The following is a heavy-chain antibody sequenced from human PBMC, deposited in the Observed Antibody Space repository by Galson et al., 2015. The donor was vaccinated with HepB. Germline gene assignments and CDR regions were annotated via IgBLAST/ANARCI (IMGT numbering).Heavy chain of an antibody. J-gene: IGHJ4*02. CDR1: GFTFTTYC. CDR2: VLQDGSGT. Sequence: SLRLSCAASGFTFTTYCMNWVRQAPGKGLEWVATVLQDGSGTFYVDSVKGRFTISRDNARNSLYLQMDSLRAEDTAVYYCSRERPATFSVLTPFFDYWGQGSLVTVSS. CDR3: SRERPATFSVLTPFFDY. D-gene: IGHD4-23*01. V-gene: IGHV3-7*03.